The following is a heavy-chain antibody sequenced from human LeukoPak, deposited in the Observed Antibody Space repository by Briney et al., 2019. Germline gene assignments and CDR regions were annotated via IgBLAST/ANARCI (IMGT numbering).Heavy chain of an antibody. J-gene: IGHJ4*02. CDR2: ISAYNGNT. V-gene: IGHV1-18*01. D-gene: IGHD2-2*01. CDR1: GGTFSSYA. CDR3: ARDPYCSSTSCARPYYFDY. Sequence: GASVKVSCKASGGTFSSYAISWVRQAPGQGLEWMGWISAYNGNTNYAQKLQGRVTMTTDTSTSTAYMELRSLGSDDTAVYYCARDPYCSSTSCARPYYFDYWGQGTLVTVSS.